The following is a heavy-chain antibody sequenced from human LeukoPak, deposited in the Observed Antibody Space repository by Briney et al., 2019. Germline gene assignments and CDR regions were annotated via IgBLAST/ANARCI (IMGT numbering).Heavy chain of an antibody. CDR3: AKDDVKWELLSFCDY. V-gene: IGHV3-74*03. CDR1: GFTFSSYG. CDR2: ITSDGTTI. J-gene: IGHJ4*02. Sequence: GGSLRLSCVASGFTFSSYGMIWVRQPPGQGLVWVARITSDGTTISYAESVKGRFTISRDNSKNTLYLQMNSLRAEDTAVYYCAKDDVKWELLSFCDYWGQGTLVTVSS. D-gene: IGHD1-26*01.